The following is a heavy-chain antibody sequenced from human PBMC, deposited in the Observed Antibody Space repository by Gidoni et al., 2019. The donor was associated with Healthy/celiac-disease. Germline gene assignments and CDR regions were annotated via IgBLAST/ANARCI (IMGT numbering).Heavy chain of an antibody. V-gene: IGHV3-7*04. Sequence: EVQLVESGGGLVQPGGSLRLSCAASGFTFSSYWMSWVRQAPGKGLEWVANIKQDGSEKYYVDSVKGRFTISRDNAKNSLYLQMNSLRAEDTAVYYCARVSSGWYALYFDYWGQGTLVTVSS. CDR3: ARVSSGWYALYFDY. CDR2: IKQDGSEK. CDR1: GFTFSSYW. D-gene: IGHD6-19*01. J-gene: IGHJ4*02.